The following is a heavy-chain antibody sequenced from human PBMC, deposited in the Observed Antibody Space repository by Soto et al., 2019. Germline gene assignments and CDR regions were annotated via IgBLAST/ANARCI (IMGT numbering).Heavy chain of an antibody. D-gene: IGHD3-3*01. Sequence: SETLSLTCAVYGGSFSGYYWSWIRQPPGKGLEWIGEINHSGSTNYNPSLKSRVTISVDTSKNQFSLKLSSVTAADTAVYYCARGRDYDFWSGYYHPADVWGQGTTVTV. CDR1: GGSFSGYY. CDR3: ARGRDYDFWSGYYHPADV. CDR2: INHSGST. V-gene: IGHV4-34*01. J-gene: IGHJ6*02.